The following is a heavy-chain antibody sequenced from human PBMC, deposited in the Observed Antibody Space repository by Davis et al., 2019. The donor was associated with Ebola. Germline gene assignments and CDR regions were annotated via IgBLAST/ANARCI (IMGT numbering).Heavy chain of an antibody. D-gene: IGHD6-19*01. Sequence: GGSLRLSCAASGFTFSSYGMHWVRQAPGKGLEWAAVTWYDGSNKYYADSVKGRFTISRDNSKNTLYLQMNSLRAEDTAVYYCARDEGEGSGWGGAMDVWGQGTTVTVSS. CDR2: TWYDGSNK. CDR3: ARDEGEGSGWGGAMDV. V-gene: IGHV3-33*01. J-gene: IGHJ6*02. CDR1: GFTFSSYG.